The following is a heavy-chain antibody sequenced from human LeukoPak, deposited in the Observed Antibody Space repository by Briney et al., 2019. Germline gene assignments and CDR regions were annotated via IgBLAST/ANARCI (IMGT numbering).Heavy chain of an antibody. J-gene: IGHJ4*02. CDR1: GFTFSSYW. Sequence: PGGSLRLSCAASGFTFSSYWMHWVRQAPGKGLVWVSRINSDGSSTSYADSVKGRFTISRDNAKNTLYLQMNSLRAEDTAVYYCAKGVYPLWYFDYWGQGTLVTVSS. V-gene: IGHV3-74*01. D-gene: IGHD5/OR15-5a*01. CDR2: INSDGSST. CDR3: AKGVYPLWYFDY.